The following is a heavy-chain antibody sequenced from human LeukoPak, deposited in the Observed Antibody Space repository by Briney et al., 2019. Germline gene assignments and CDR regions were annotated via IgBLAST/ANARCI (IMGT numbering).Heavy chain of an antibody. D-gene: IGHD6-6*01. CDR3: VREVGGAARHVDH. J-gene: IGHJ4*02. CDR2: ISFGGST. CDR1: GGSITSHNYY. V-gene: IGHV4-39*02. Sequence: SETLSLTCSVSGGSITSHNYYWGWIRRPPGKGLEWLGSISFGGSTHYNPSLKSQVTISADTSKNQFSLKVSFGTAADTAVYYCVREVGGAARHVDHWGQGTLVIVSS.